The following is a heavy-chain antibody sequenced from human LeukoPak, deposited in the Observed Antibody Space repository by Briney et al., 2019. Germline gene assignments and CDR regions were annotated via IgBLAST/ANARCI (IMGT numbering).Heavy chain of an antibody. CDR3: ARFGDSAFDI. CDR2: IYTSGST. CDR1: GGSISSGGYY. J-gene: IGHJ3*02. V-gene: IGHV4-61*02. D-gene: IGHD3-16*01. Sequence: SETLSLTCTVSGGSISSGGYYWSWIRQPAGKGLEWIGRIYTSGSTNYNPSLKSRVTMSVDTSKNQFSLKLSSVTAADTAVYYCARFGDSAFDIWGQGTMVTVSS.